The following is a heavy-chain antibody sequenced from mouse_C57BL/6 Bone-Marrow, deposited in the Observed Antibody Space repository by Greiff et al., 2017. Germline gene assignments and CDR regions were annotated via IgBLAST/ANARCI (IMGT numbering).Heavy chain of an antibody. J-gene: IGHJ1*03. Sequence: EVKVVESGGGLVQPGGSLSLSCAASGFTFTDYYMSWVRQPPGKALEWLGFIRNKANGYTTEYSASVKGRFTISRDNSQSILYLQMHALRAEDSATYYCARILDWYFDVWGTGTTVTVSS. CDR1: GFTFTDYY. CDR3: ARILDWYFDV. CDR2: IRNKANGYTT. V-gene: IGHV7-3*01.